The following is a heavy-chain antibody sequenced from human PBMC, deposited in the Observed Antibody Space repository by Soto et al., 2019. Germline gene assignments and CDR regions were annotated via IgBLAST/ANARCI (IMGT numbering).Heavy chain of an antibody. J-gene: IGHJ6*02. CDR2: INPNSGGT. V-gene: IGHV1-2*04. Sequence: ASVKVSCKASGYTFTGYYMHWVRQAPGQGLERMGWINPNSGGTNYAQKFQGWVTMTRDTSISTAYMELSRLRSDDTAVFFCVRGLLRYFDRHYGMDVWGQGTTVTVSS. CDR1: GYTFTGYY. D-gene: IGHD3-9*01. CDR3: VRGLLRYFDRHYGMDV.